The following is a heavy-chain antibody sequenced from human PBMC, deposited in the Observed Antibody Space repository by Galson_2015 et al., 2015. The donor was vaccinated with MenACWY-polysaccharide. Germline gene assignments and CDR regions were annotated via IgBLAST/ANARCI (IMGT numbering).Heavy chain of an antibody. V-gene: IGHV3-7*01. J-gene: IGHJ5*02. D-gene: IGHD6-6*01. Sequence: SLRLSCAAAGFTFSNFWMSWVRQAPGMGLEWVANINQDGREVYYTDSVQGRFTISRDNAKNSLYLQMNSLRDEDTAVYYCARDGMDYRRTSRTTRSNWFDPWGRGTLVTVSS. CDR3: ARDGMDYRRTSRTTRSNWFDP. CDR1: GFTFSNFW. CDR2: INQDGREV.